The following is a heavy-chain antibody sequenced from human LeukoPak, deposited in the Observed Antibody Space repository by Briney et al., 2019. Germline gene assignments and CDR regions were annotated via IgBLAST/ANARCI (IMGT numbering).Heavy chain of an antibody. Sequence: ASVKVSCKASGYTFTGYYMHWVRQAPGQGLEWMGWINPNSGGTNYAQKFQGRVTMTRDTSISTAYMELSRLRSDDTAVYYCAREAATTVVTPGSNYWGQGTLVTVSS. J-gene: IGHJ4*02. CDR2: INPNSGGT. V-gene: IGHV1-2*02. D-gene: IGHD4-23*01. CDR3: AREAATTVVTPGSNY. CDR1: GYTFTGYY.